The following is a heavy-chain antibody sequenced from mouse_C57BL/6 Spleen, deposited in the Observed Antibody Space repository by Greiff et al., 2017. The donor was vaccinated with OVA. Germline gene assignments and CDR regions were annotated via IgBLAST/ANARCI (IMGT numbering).Heavy chain of an antibody. D-gene: IGHD1-1*01. V-gene: IGHV1-26*01. CDR3: ASTTVERYYFDY. Sequence: VQLQQSGPELVKPGASVKISCKASGYTFTDYYMNWVKQSHGKSLEWIGDINPNNGGTSYNQKFKGKATLTVDKSSSTAYMELRSLTSEDSAVYYCASTTVERYYFDYWGQGTTLTVSS. CDR1: GYTFTDYY. J-gene: IGHJ2*01. CDR2: INPNNGGT.